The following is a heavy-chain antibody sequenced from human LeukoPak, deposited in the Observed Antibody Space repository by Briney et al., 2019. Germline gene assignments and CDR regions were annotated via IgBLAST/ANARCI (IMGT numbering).Heavy chain of an antibody. CDR2: IKQDGSEK. J-gene: IGHJ6*02. CDR3: ARVKKTYCSSTSCYGRGYYYYYYGMDV. Sequence: GGSLRLSCAASGFTFSSYWMSWVRQAPGKGLEWVANIKQDGSEKYYVDSVKGRFTISRDNAKNSLYLQMNSLRAEDTAVYYCARVKKTYCSSTSCYGRGYYYYYYGMDVWGQGTTVTVSS. D-gene: IGHD2-2*01. CDR1: GFTFSSYW. V-gene: IGHV3-7*01.